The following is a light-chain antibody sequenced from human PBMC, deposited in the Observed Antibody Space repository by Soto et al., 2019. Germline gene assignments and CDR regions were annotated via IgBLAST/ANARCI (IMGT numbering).Light chain of an antibody. J-gene: IGLJ1*01. CDR3: FSFTTDWPQA. Sequence: QSVLTQPASVSGSPGQSITISCTGTSSDVGAYNYVSWFQQHPGKAPTLIISEVSNRPSGVSNRFSGSKSGNAASLTISGLQAEDEADYFCFSFTTDWPQAFVTGTKVTV. CDR2: EVS. V-gene: IGLV2-14*01. CDR1: SSDVGAYNY.